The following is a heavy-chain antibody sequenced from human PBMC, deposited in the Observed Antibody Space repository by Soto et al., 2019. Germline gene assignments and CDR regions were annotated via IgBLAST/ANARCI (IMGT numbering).Heavy chain of an antibody. CDR3: ASPKATGTTTFFDY. CDR1: GGTFSSYA. D-gene: IGHD1-7*01. Sequence: SVKVSCKASGGTFSSYAISWVRQAPGQGLEWMGGIIPIFGTANYAQKFQGRVAITADESTSTAYMELSSLRSEDTAVYYCASPKATGTTTFFDYWGQGTLVTVSS. J-gene: IGHJ4*02. V-gene: IGHV1-69*13. CDR2: IIPIFGTA.